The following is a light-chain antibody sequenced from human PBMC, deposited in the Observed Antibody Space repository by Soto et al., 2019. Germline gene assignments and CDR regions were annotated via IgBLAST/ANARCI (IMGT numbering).Light chain of an antibody. V-gene: IGKV1-5*03. CDR1: QSLSSW. CDR2: KAS. Sequence: DIQMTQSPSTLSASVGDRVTITCRASQSLSSWLAWYQQKPGKAPKLPIYKASTLESGVPSRFSGSESGTEFTLTITSLQPDDFAIYYCQQYNSYSPLTFGGGTKVDIK. CDR3: QQYNSYSPLT. J-gene: IGKJ4*01.